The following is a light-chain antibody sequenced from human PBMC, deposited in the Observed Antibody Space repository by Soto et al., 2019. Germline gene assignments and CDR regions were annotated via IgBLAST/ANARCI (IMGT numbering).Light chain of an antibody. CDR1: QSLLHSNGYNY. CDR2: LGS. Sequence: DIVMTQSPLSLPVTPGEPASISCRSSQSLLHSNGYNYLDWYLQKPGQSPQLLIYLGSNRASGVPDRFSGSGSGTDFTLKIXRVEAEDVGVYYCMQALQTPPTFGQGTKLEIK. V-gene: IGKV2-28*01. CDR3: MQALQTPPT. J-gene: IGKJ2*01.